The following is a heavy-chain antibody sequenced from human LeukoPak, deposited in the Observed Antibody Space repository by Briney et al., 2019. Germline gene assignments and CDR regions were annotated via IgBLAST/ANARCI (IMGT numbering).Heavy chain of an antibody. D-gene: IGHD6-19*01. CDR3: ARDKGIAVAGTSWFDP. J-gene: IGHJ5*02. CDR2: IYSGGST. Sequence: GGSLRLSCAASGFTFSSYAMSWVRQAPGKGLEWVSVIYSGGSTYYADSVKGRFTISRDNSKNTLYLQMNSLRAEDTAVYYCARDKGIAVAGTSWFDPWGQGTLVTVPS. CDR1: GFTFSSYA. V-gene: IGHV3-66*01.